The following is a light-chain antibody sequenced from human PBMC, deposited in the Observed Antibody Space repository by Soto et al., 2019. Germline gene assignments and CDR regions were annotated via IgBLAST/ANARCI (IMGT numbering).Light chain of an antibody. CDR2: TNN. Sequence: QSVLTQPPSVSGAPGQRVTIPCTGSSSNIGAGYDVHWYMQLPGTAPKLLVYTNNNRPSGVPDRFSGSKSGTSASLAITGLQAEDEADYYCQSYDSRLSGYVFGSGTKLTVL. V-gene: IGLV1-40*01. CDR3: QSYDSRLSGYV. J-gene: IGLJ1*01. CDR1: SSNIGAGYD.